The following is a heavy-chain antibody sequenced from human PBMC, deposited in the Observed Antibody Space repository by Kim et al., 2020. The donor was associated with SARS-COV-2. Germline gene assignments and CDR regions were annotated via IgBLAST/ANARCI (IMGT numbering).Heavy chain of an antibody. D-gene: IGHD5-18*01. V-gene: IGHV3-15*01. J-gene: IGHJ5*02. CDR3: TTAGGGYSYGLGS. Sequence: YAAPVKGRFTISRDDSKNPLYLQMNSLKTEDTAVYYCTTAGGGYSYGLGSWGQGTLVTVSS.